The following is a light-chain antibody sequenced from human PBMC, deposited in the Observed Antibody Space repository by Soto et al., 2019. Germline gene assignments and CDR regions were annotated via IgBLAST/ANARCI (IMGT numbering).Light chain of an antibody. CDR2: GAS. CDR1: QSVSGSY. Sequence: DIVLTQSPGTLSLSPGERATLSCRASQSVSGSYLAWYQHKPGQAPRLLIFGASSRATGIPDRFSGSGSGTDFTLTISSLEPEDFAVYHCHQYGSSPYTFGQGTKLEIK. J-gene: IGKJ2*01. CDR3: HQYGSSPYT. V-gene: IGKV3-20*01.